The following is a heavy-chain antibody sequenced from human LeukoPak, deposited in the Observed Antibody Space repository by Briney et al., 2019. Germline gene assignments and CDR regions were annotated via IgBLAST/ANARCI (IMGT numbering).Heavy chain of an antibody. D-gene: IGHD6-6*01. J-gene: IGHJ4*02. CDR2: ITGSGGTT. Sequence: QPGGSLRLSCAASGFTFSSYAMSWVRQAPGKGLEWVSVITGSGGTTFYADAVKGRFTISRDNSKNTLFLQMSSLRAEDTAVYYCAKDLLVGSAFYFDYWGQGTLVTVSS. CDR3: AKDLLVGSAFYFDY. V-gene: IGHV3-23*01. CDR1: GFTFSSYA.